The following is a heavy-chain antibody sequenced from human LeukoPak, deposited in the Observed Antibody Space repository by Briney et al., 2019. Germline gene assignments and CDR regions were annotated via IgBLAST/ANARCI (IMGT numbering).Heavy chain of an antibody. CDR2: ISGSGGST. D-gene: IGHD1-26*01. CDR3: AKDRSGSYPSQPYYYYMDV. V-gene: IGHV3-23*01. Sequence: GGSLRLSCAASGFTFSSYAMSRVRQAPGKGLEWVTAISGSGGSTYYADSVKGRFTISRDNAKNTLYLQMNSLRAEDTAVYYCAKDRSGSYPSQPYYYYMDVWGKGTTVTVSS. J-gene: IGHJ6*03. CDR1: GFTFSSYA.